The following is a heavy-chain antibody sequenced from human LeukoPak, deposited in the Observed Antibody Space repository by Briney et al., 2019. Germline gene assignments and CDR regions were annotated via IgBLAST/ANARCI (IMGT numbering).Heavy chain of an antibody. J-gene: IGHJ3*02. CDR1: GFTFSSYA. CDR2: ISSSSSYI. Sequence: GGSLRLSCAASGFTFSSYAMSWVRQAPGKGLEWVSSISSSSSYIYYADSVKGRFTISRDNAKNSLYLQVNSLRAEDTAVYYCARDRELLWFGELFNDAFDIWGQGTMVTVSS. CDR3: ARDRELLWFGELFNDAFDI. V-gene: IGHV3-21*01. D-gene: IGHD3-10*01.